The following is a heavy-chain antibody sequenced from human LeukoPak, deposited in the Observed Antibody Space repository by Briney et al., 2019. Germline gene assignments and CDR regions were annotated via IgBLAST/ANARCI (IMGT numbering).Heavy chain of an antibody. CDR3: ARVQSTVRGIQGPFDL. D-gene: IGHD3-10*01. J-gene: IGHJ4*02. Sequence: GGSLRLPCAASGFTFSTYAMRWVRQAPGKGLEYVSAIKNNGGGTYYASSVQGRFTVSRDNSRSTLYLQMDSLRPDDMAIYYCARVQSTVRGIQGPFDLWGQGTLVTVS. CDR1: GFTFSTYA. V-gene: IGHV3-64*01. CDR2: IKNNGGGT.